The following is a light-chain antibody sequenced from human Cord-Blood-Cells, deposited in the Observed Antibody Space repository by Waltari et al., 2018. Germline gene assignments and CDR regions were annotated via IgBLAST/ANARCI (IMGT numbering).Light chain of an antibody. CDR3: AAWDDSLSQGV. Sequence: QSVLTQPPSASGTPGQRVTISCSGSSSNIGSNYVYWYQQLPGTAPKLLIYRNNQRPSGVPDRFSGAKSGTSASLAISGLRSEDEADYYWAAWDDSLSQGVFGGGTKLTVL. CDR2: RNN. V-gene: IGLV1-47*01. J-gene: IGLJ2*01. CDR1: SSNIGSNY.